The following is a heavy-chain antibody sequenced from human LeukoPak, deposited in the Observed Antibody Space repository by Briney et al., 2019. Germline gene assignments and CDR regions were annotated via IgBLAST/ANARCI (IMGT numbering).Heavy chain of an antibody. J-gene: IGHJ4*02. CDR2: ISSSSSYI. V-gene: IGHV3-21*01. CDR3: ARGGGEDYGDYYLDY. CDR1: GFTFSSYS. D-gene: IGHD4-17*01. Sequence: PGGSLRLSCAASGFTFSSYSMNWVRQAPGKGLEWVSSISSSSSYIYYADSVKGRFTISRDNAKNSLYLQMHGLRAEDTAVYYCARGGGEDYGDYYLDYWGQGTLVTVSS.